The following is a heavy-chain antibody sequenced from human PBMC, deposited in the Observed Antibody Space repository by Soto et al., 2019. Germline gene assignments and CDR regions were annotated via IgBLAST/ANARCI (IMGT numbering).Heavy chain of an antibody. J-gene: IGHJ4*02. V-gene: IGHV3-74*01. CDR2: INRDGSTT. CDR3: ARDLTGPFDD. CDR1: GFTLSTYL. D-gene: IGHD1-20*01. Sequence: PGGSLRLSCVASGFTLSTYLVHWVRQAPGKGLVWVSRINRDGSTTTYADSVKGRFTISRDNAKNTLYLQMNSLRAEDTAVYYCARDLTGPFDDWGQGPMVTV.